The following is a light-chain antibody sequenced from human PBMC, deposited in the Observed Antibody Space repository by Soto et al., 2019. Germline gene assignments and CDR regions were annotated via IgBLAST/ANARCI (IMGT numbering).Light chain of an antibody. J-gene: IGLJ2*01. CDR1: SSDVGGYNF. V-gene: IGLV2-8*01. CDR3: SSYAGSNIVV. CDR2: EVI. Sequence: QSVLTQPPSASGSPGQSVTISCTGTSSDVGGYNFVSWYQQHPGKAPKLMIYEVIERPSGFPDRFSGYKSGNTASLPVSGLQAEDEADYYCSSYAGSNIVVFGGGTKLTV.